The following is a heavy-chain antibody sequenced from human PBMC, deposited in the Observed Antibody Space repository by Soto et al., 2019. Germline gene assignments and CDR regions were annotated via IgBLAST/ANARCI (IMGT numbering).Heavy chain of an antibody. D-gene: IGHD6-19*01. CDR2: INSDESRT. V-gene: IGHV3-74*01. Sequence: EVQLVESGGGLVQPGGSLTLSCAASGFTFSSSWMHWVRQAPGKGLVWVSRINSDESRTNYADSVKGRFTISRDNAKNTLYLQMNSLSAEDTALYYCARGPTGWYGYDYWGQGTLVTVPS. CDR3: ARGPTGWYGYDY. CDR1: GFTFSSSW. J-gene: IGHJ4*02.